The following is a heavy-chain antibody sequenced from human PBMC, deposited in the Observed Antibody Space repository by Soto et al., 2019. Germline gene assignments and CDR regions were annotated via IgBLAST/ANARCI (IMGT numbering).Heavy chain of an antibody. D-gene: IGHD3-3*01. Sequence: PGESLKISCKGSGYSFTSYWIGWVRQMPGKGLEWMGIIYPGDSDTRYSPSFQGQVTISADKSISTAYLQWSSLKASDTAMYYCARSRARTSFGEHYYYGMDFRGQGTTVTVSS. V-gene: IGHV5-51*01. CDR2: IYPGDSDT. J-gene: IGHJ6*02. CDR3: ARSRARTSFGEHYYYGMDF. CDR1: GYSFTSYW.